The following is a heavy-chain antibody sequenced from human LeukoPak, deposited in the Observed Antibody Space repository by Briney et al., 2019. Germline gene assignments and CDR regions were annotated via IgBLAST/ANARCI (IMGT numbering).Heavy chain of an antibody. CDR3: ARVARRKDGYNSGGILF. CDR1: GFTFSNYD. Sequence: GGSLRLSCAASGFTFSNYDMHWVRQATGEGLEWVSGIGTAGDIYYPGSVKGRFTISRENAKNSLYLQMNSLRAGDTAVYYCARVARRKDGYNSGGILFWGQGTLVTVSS. J-gene: IGHJ4*02. D-gene: IGHD5-24*01. CDR2: IGTAGDI. V-gene: IGHV3-13*01.